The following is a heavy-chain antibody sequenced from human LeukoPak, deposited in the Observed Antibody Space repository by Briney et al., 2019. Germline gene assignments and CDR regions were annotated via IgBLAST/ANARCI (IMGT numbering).Heavy chain of an antibody. CDR3: ARGGSSGFIEHFQH. J-gene: IGHJ1*01. Sequence: GASVKVSCKASGYTFTSYGISWVGQAPGQGLEGMGWISAYNGKRNYAQKLQGRVTMNTDTSTSTAYMELRSLRSDDTAVYYCARGGSSGFIEHFQHWGQGTLVTVSS. CDR2: ISAYNGKR. D-gene: IGHD6-19*01. CDR1: GYTFTSYG. V-gene: IGHV1-18*04.